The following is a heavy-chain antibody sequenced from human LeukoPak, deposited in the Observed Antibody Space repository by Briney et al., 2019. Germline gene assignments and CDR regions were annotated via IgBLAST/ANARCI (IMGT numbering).Heavy chain of an antibody. J-gene: IGHJ6*03. CDR2: INHSGST. V-gene: IGHV4-34*01. D-gene: IGHD5-12*01. CDR1: GGSFSGYY. CDR3: ARVTNEWLRFFYYYMDV. Sequence: SETLSLTCAVYGGSFSGYYWSWIRQPPGKGLEWIGEINHSGSTNYNPSLKSRVTISVDTSKNQFSLKLSSVAAADTAVYYCARVTNEWLRFFYYYMDVWGKGTTVTVSS.